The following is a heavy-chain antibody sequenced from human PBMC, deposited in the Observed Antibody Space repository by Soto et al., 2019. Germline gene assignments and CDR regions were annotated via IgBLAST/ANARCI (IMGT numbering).Heavy chain of an antibody. CDR3: ANNPFGGSWRGDYYYYMDV. CDR2: ISYDGSNK. D-gene: IGHD2-15*01. V-gene: IGHV3-30*18. J-gene: IGHJ6*03. Sequence: GGSLRLSCAASGFTFSSYGMHWVRQAPGKGLEWVAVISYDGSNKYYADSVKGRFTISRDNSKNTLYLQMNSLRAEDTAVYYCANNPFGGSWRGDYYYYMDVWGKGTTVTVSS. CDR1: GFTFSSYG.